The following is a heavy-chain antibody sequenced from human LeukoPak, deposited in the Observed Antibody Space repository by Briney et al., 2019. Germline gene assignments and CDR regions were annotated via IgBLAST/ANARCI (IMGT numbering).Heavy chain of an antibody. J-gene: IGHJ3*01. Sequence: GGSLRLSCTASGFTFSSYGMSWVRQAPGKGLEWVSAISGSGGSTYYADSVKGRFTISRDNSKNTLYVQMNSLRADDTAVYYCAKRFYDIVTGGVYAFDVWGQGTMVTVSS. CDR2: ISGSGGST. CDR1: GFTFSSYG. V-gene: IGHV3-23*01. D-gene: IGHD3-9*01. CDR3: AKRFYDIVTGGVYAFDV.